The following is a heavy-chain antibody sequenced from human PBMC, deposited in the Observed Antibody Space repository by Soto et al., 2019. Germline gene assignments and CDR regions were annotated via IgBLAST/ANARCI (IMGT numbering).Heavy chain of an antibody. CDR1: GGPFNTYA. Sequence: SVKVSCKASGGPFNTYAISWVRQAPGQGLEWMGGIIPIFGTANYAQKFQGRVTITADESTSTAYMELSSLRPEDTAVYYCARGQLGRYYHGMDVWGQGTTVTVSS. CDR3: ARGQLGRYYHGMDV. J-gene: IGHJ6*02. D-gene: IGHD5-18*01. V-gene: IGHV1-69*13. CDR2: IIPIFGTA.